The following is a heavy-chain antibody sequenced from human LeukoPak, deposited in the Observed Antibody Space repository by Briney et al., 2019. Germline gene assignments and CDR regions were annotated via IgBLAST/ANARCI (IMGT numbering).Heavy chain of an antibody. D-gene: IGHD3-3*01. CDR2: MNPNSGNT. CDR1: GYTFTSYD. V-gene: IGHV1-8*01. Sequence: ASVKVSCKASGYTFTSYDINWVRQATGQGLEWMGWMNPNSGNTGYAQKFQGRVTMTRNTSISTAYMELSSLRSEDTAVYYCARVQESGYDFWSGPTVFDPWGQGTLVTVSS. J-gene: IGHJ5*02. CDR3: ARVQESGYDFWSGPTVFDP.